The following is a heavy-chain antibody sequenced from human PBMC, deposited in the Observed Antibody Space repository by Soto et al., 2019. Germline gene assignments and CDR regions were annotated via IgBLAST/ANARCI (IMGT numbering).Heavy chain of an antibody. CDR2: ISYDGSNK. D-gene: IGHD3-16*01. J-gene: IGHJ4*02. Sequence: QVQLVESGGSMVQPGRSLRLSGAASGFTFSSYAMHWVRQAPGKGLEWVAVISYDGSNKYYADSVKGRFTISRDNSKNTLYLQMISLRAEDTAVYYCARAYEGDYFDYWGQGTLVTVSS. CDR1: GFTFSSYA. V-gene: IGHV3-30-3*01. CDR3: ARAYEGDYFDY.